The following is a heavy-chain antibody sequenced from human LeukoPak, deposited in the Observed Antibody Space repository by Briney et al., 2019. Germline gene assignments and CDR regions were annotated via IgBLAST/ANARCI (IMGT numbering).Heavy chain of an antibody. CDR2: ITTTGKYI. D-gene: IGHD6-6*01. CDR1: GFNFGSYS. Sequence: PGGSLRLSCAASGFNFGSYSMNWVRQAPGKGLQWVSSITTTGKYIYYADSVKGRFTISRDNAKNSLYLQMNSLRAEDTAVYYCARDQYSRSSFDYLYHFMDVWGKGTTVTVSS. CDR3: ARDQYSRSSFDYLYHFMDV. V-gene: IGHV3-21*01. J-gene: IGHJ6*03.